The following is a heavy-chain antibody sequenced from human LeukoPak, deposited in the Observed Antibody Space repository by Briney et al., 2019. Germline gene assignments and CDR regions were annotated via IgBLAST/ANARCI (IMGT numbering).Heavy chain of an antibody. Sequence: GASVKVSCKASGYTFTGYYLHWVRQAPGQGLEWMGWINPNSGGTNYAQKLQGRVTMTTDTSTSTAYMELRSLRSDDTAVYYCAREPYSSGWTYYFDYWGQGTLVTVSS. CDR2: INPNSGGT. D-gene: IGHD6-19*01. V-gene: IGHV1-2*02. CDR3: AREPYSSGWTYYFDY. J-gene: IGHJ4*02. CDR1: GYTFTGYY.